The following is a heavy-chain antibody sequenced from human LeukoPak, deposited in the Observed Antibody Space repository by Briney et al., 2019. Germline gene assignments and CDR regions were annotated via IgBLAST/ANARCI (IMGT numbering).Heavy chain of an antibody. J-gene: IGHJ4*02. D-gene: IGHD6-19*01. CDR3: ARARSGWYFIDY. CDR2: IYYSGST. CDR1: GGSISSYY. V-gene: IGHV4-59*01. Sequence: PSETLSLTCTVSGGSISSYYWSWIRQPPGKGLEWIGYIYYSGSTNCNPSLKSRVTISVDTSKNQFSLKLSSVTAADTAVYYCARARSGWYFIDYWGQGTLVTVSS.